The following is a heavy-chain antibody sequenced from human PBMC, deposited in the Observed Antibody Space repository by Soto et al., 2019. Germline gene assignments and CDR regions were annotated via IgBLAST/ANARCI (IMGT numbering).Heavy chain of an antibody. J-gene: IGHJ5*02. CDR3: ARVLGYCSSTSCPLFDYSNWFDP. CDR2: INPSGGST. V-gene: IGHV1-46*03. Sequence: ASVKVSCKASGYTFTSYYMHWVRQAPGQGLEWMGIINPSGGSTSYAQKFQGRVTMTRDTSTSTVYMELSSLRSEDTAVYYCARVLGYCSSTSCPLFDYSNWFDPWGQGTLVTVSS. CDR1: GYTFTSYY. D-gene: IGHD2-2*01.